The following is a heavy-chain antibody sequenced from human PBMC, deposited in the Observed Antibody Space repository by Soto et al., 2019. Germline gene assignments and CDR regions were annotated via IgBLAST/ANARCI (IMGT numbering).Heavy chain of an antibody. J-gene: IGHJ4*02. Sequence: EVQLVESGGGLVQPGGSLRLSCAASGFTFSSYDMHWVRQATGKGLEWVSAIGTAGDTYYPGSVKGRFTISRENAKNSLYLQMNSLRAGDTAVYYCARGITMVRGVIIDYFDYWGKGTLVIVSS. D-gene: IGHD3-10*01. V-gene: IGHV3-13*04. CDR3: ARGITMVRGVIIDYFDY. CDR1: GFTFSSYD. CDR2: IGTAGDT.